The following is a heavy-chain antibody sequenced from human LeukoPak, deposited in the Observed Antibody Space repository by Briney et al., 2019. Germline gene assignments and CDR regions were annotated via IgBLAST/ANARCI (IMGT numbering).Heavy chain of an antibody. CDR2: IYTSGST. CDR1: GGSISSGSYY. D-gene: IGHD3-22*01. Sequence: SETLSLTCTVSGGSISSGSYYWSWIRQPAGKGLEWIGRIYTSGSTNYNPSLKSRVTMSVDTSKNQFSLKLSSVTAADTAVYYCARDQYHYDSSGYLFDYWGQGTLVTVSS. J-gene: IGHJ4*02. V-gene: IGHV4-61*02. CDR3: ARDQYHYDSSGYLFDY.